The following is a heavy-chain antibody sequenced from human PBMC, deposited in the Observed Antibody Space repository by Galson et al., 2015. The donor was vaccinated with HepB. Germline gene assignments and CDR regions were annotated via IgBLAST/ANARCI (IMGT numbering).Heavy chain of an antibody. D-gene: IGHD5-24*01. J-gene: IGHJ5*02. Sequence: SLRLSCAASGFTFSSYAMHWVRQAPGKGLEYVSAISSNGGSTYYANSVKGRFTISRDNSKNTLYLQMGSLRAEDMAVYYCARGYGYNWFDPWGQGTLVTVSS. V-gene: IGHV3-64*01. CDR3: ARGYGYNWFDP. CDR1: GFTFSSYA. CDR2: ISSNGGST.